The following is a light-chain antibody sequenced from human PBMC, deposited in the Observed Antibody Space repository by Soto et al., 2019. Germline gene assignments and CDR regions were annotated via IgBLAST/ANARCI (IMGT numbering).Light chain of an antibody. CDR1: QSVSSSY. Sequence: EIVLTQSPGTLSLSPGERATLSCRASQSVSSSYLAWYPQKPGQAPRLLIYGASSRATGIPDRFSGSGSGTDFTLTISRLDPEDFAVYYCQQYGGSPLTFGGGTKVEIK. CDR3: QQYGGSPLT. V-gene: IGKV3-20*01. J-gene: IGKJ4*01. CDR2: GAS.